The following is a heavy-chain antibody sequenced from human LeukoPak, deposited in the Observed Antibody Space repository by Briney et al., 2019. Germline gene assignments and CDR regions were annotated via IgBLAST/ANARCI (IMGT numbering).Heavy chain of an antibody. CDR3: ARSQLQLDYYGMDV. D-gene: IGHD4-11*01. Sequence: KPSETLSLTCAVYGGSFTGYYWSWIPQPPGTGLEWIGEINHSGSTNYNPSLKSRVTISVDTSTNQFSLKLSSMTAADTAVYYCARSQLQLDYYGMDVWGQGTTVTVSS. J-gene: IGHJ6*02. CDR1: GGSFTGYY. CDR2: INHSGST. V-gene: IGHV4-34*01.